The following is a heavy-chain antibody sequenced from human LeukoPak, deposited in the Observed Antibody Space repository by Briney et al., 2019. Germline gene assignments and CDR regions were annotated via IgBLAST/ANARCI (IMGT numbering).Heavy chain of an antibody. V-gene: IGHV3-48*04. CDR3: ARVRQGAAGTFDY. D-gene: IGHD6-13*01. CDR1: GFTFSSYS. Sequence: GGSLRLSCAASGFTFSSYSMNWVRQAPGKGLEWVSYISSSSSTIYYADSVKGRFTISRDNAKNSLYLQMNSLRAEDTAVYYCARVRQGAAGTFDYWGQGTLVTVSS. CDR2: ISSSSSTI. J-gene: IGHJ4*02.